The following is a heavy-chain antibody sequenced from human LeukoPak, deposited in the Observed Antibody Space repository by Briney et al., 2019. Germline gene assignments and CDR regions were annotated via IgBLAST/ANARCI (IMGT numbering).Heavy chain of an antibody. CDR2: IYRGDSDT. V-gene: IGHV5-51*01. D-gene: IGHD6-13*01. J-gene: IGHJ6*02. CDR3: ARHPGYSSSSMDV. Sequence: GESLKISCKGAGYSFTSYWIGLVRQMRGKGLEWMGIIYRGDSDTRYSPSFQGQVTISADKSISTAYLQWSSLKASDTAMYYCARHPGYSSSSMDVWGQGTTVTVSS. CDR1: GYSFTSYW.